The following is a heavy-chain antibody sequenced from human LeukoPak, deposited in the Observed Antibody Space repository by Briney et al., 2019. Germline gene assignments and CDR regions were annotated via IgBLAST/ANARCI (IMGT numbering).Heavy chain of an antibody. CDR1: GFTFDDYG. CDR3: ARALLGVGYFDY. J-gene: IGHJ4*02. Sequence: PGGSLRLSCAASGFTFDDYGLSWVRQAPGKGLEWVSGISPSGDITYYTDSVRGRFTISRDNFKNTLSLQVNSLRAEDTAVYHCARALLGVGYFDYWGQGTLVTVSS. CDR2: ISPSGDIT. D-gene: IGHD2-15*01. V-gene: IGHV3-23*01.